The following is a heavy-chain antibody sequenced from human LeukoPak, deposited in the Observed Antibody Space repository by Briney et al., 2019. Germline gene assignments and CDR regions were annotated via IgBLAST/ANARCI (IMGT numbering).Heavy chain of an antibody. J-gene: IGHJ4*02. Sequence: PRASVKVSCKASGYTFTGYYMHWVRQAPGQGLEWMGWINPNSGGTNYAQKFQGRVTMTRDTSISTAYMELSRLRSDDTAVYYCARDPSSGYIVRAPPDYWGQGTLVTVSS. CDR2: INPNSGGT. D-gene: IGHD3-22*01. V-gene: IGHV1-2*02. CDR1: GYTFTGYY. CDR3: ARDPSSGYIVRAPPDY.